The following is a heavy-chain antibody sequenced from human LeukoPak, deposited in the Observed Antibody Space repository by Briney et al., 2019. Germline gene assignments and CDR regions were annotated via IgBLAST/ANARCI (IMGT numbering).Heavy chain of an antibody. Sequence: SVKVSCKASGGTFSSYAISWVRQAPGQGLEWMGGIIPIFGTANYAQKFQGRVTITADESTSTAYMELSSLRSEDTAVYYCATDHLGYCSSTSCYERYYYYYMDVWGKGTTVTVSS. CDR2: IIPIFGTA. J-gene: IGHJ6*03. V-gene: IGHV1-69*13. CDR1: GGTFSSYA. CDR3: ATDHLGYCSSTSCYERYYYYYMDV. D-gene: IGHD2-2*01.